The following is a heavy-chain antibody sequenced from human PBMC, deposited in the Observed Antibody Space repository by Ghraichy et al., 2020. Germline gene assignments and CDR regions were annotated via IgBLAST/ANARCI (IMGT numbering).Heavy chain of an antibody. CDR3: ARDHPIVGANPNWFDP. CDR1: GFTFSSYS. Sequence: GGSLRLSCAASGFTFSSYSMNWVRQAPGKGLEWVSYISSSSSTIYYADSVKGRFTISRDNAKNSLYLQMNSLRDEDTAVYYCARDHPIVGANPNWFDPWGQGTLVTVSS. D-gene: IGHD1-26*01. V-gene: IGHV3-48*02. CDR2: ISSSSSTI. J-gene: IGHJ5*02.